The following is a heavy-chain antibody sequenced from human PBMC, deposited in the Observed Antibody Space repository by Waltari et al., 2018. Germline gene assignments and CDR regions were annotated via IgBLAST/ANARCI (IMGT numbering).Heavy chain of an antibody. V-gene: IGHV3-48*04. CDR2: ISSSSSTI. J-gene: IGHJ6*02. D-gene: IGHD1-7*01. CDR1: GLTFSSDS. CDR3: ARDSPYNWNYVPYYYYGMDV. Sequence: EVQLVESGGGLVQPGGSLRLHCAASGLTFSSDSMNLVRQAPGKGLEWVSYISSSSSTIYYADSVKGRFTISRDNAKNSLYLQMNSLRAEDTAVYYCARDSPYNWNYVPYYYYGMDVWGQGTTVTVSS.